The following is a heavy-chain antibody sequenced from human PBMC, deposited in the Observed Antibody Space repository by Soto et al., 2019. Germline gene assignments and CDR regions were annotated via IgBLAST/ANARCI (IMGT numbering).Heavy chain of an antibody. D-gene: IGHD4-17*01. V-gene: IGHV1-69*10. Sequence: ASVKVSCKASGGTFSSYAISWVRQAPGQGLEWMGGIIPIFGIANYAQKFQGRVTITADKSTSTAYMELSSLRSEDTAVYYCARYGDYEGYYFDYWGQGTLVTVSS. CDR1: GGTFSSYA. CDR3: ARYGDYEGYYFDY. CDR2: IIPIFGIA. J-gene: IGHJ4*02.